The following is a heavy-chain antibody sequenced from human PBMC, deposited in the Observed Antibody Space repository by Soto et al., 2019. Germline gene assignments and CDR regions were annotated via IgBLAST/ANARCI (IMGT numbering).Heavy chain of an antibody. J-gene: IGHJ4*02. CDR3: ARVEYYDSSGYYYGICDY. V-gene: IGHV1-18*01. CDR1: GYTFTSYG. Sequence: ASVKVSCKASGYTFTSYGISWVRQAPGQGLEWMGWISAYNGNTNYAQKLQGRVTMTTDTSTSTAYMELRSLRSDDTAVYYCARVEYYDSSGYYYGICDYWVQGTLGTVSS. CDR2: ISAYNGNT. D-gene: IGHD3-22*01.